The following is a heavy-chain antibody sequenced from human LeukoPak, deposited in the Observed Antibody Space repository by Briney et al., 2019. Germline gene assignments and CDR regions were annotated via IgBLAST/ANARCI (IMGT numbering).Heavy chain of an antibody. D-gene: IGHD5-18*01. CDR1: GGSISSYY. CDR2: IYYSGST. CDR3: ARSGYSYGFGY. V-gene: IGHV4-59*01. Sequence: PSETLSPTCTVSGGSISSYYWSWIRQPPGKGLEWIGYIYYSGSTNYNPSLKSRVTISVDTSKNQFSLKLSSVTAADTAVYYCARSGYSYGFGYWRQGTLVTVSS. J-gene: IGHJ4*02.